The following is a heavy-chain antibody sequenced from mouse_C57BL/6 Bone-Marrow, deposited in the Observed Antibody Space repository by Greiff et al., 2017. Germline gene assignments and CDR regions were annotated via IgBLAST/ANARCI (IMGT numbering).Heavy chain of an antibody. CDR3: ARSPLAY. CDR2: IDPSDSET. D-gene: IGHD6-1*01. V-gene: IGHV1-52*01. CDR1: GYTFTSYW. J-gene: IGHJ2*01. Sequence: VQLQQPGAELVRPGSSVKLSCKASGYTFTSYWMYWVKQRPLQGLEWIGNIDPSDSETHYNQKFKDKATLTVDKSSSTAYMQRSTLTSDVSAVYYCARSPLAYWGQGTTLTVSS.